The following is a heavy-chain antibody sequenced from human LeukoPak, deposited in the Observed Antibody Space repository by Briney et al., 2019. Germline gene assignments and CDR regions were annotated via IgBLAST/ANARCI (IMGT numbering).Heavy chain of an antibody. CDR1: GYTFTSYW. V-gene: IGHV5-51*01. CDR2: IYPGDSDT. Sequence: ASVKVSCKASGYTFTSYWIGWVRQMPGKGLEWMGIIYPGDSDTRYSPSFEGQVTISADKSISTAYLQWSSLKASDTAMYYCASSHNSNWDYWGQGTLVTVSS. J-gene: IGHJ4*02. CDR3: ASSHNSNWDY. D-gene: IGHD6-13*01.